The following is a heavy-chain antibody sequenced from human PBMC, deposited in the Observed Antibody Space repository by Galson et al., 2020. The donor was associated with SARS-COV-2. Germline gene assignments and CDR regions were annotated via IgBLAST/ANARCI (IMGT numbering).Heavy chain of an antibody. CDR2: IDPSDSYT. J-gene: IGHJ2*01. Sequence: KIGESLKISCKGSGYSFTSYWISWVRQMPGKGPEWMGRIDPSDSYTNYSPSFQGHVTISADKSISTAYLQWSSLKASDTAMYYCARHDFYYDSSGYVNWYFDLWGRGTLVTVSS. CDR1: GYSFTSYW. D-gene: IGHD3-22*01. CDR3: ARHDFYYDSSGYVNWYFDL. V-gene: IGHV5-10-1*01.